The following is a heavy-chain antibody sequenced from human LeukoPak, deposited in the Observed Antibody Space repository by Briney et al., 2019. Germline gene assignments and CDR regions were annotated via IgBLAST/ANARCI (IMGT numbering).Heavy chain of an antibody. CDR1: GDSITSRSYY. CDR2: IYYTGST. D-gene: IGHD5-24*01. CDR3: AGGMATIRNAFDI. V-gene: IGHV4-39*07. J-gene: IGHJ3*02. Sequence: SETLSLTCTVSGDSITSRSYYWGWIRQPPGKGLEWIGSIYYTGSTYYNPSLKSRVTISVDTSKNQFSLKLSSVTAADTAVYYCAGGMATIRNAFDIWGQGTMVTVSS.